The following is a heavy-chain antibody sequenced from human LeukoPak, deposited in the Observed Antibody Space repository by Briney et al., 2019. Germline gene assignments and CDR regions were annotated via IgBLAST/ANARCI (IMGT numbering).Heavy chain of an antibody. CDR3: AKGRGTSYYYMDV. J-gene: IGHJ6*03. CDR1: GFTFSSYS. Sequence: SGGSLRLSCAASGFTFSSYSMNWVRQAPGKGLEWVSAISGSGGSTYYADSVKGRFTISRDNSKNTLYLQMNSLRAEDTAVYYCAKGRGTSYYYMDVWGKGTTVTVSS. V-gene: IGHV3-23*01. CDR2: ISGSGGST. D-gene: IGHD1/OR15-1a*01.